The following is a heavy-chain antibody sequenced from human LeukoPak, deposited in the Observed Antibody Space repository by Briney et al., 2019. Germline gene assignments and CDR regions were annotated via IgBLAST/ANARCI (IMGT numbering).Heavy chain of an antibody. V-gene: IGHV3-23*01. J-gene: IGHJ6*02. CDR1: GFTFSSYA. CDR2: ISGSGGST. D-gene: IGHD6-13*01. CDR3: AKRGGGIAAAGKGAYEYYYYYGMDV. Sequence: PGGSLRLSCAASGFTFSSYAMSWVRQAPGKGLEWVSAISGSGGSTYYADSVKGRFTISRDNSKNTLYLQMNSLRAEDTAVYYCAKRGGGIAAAGKGAYEYYYYYGMDVWGQGTTVTVSS.